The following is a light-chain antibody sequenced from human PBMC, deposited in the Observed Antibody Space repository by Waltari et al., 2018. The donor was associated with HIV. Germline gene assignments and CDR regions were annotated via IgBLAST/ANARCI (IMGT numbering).Light chain of an antibody. CDR1: KLGDKY. CDR2: QDS. J-gene: IGLJ2*01. V-gene: IGLV3-1*01. Sequence: SYELTQSPSVSVSPGQTASITCSGDKLGDKYACWYQQKPGRSPVLVIYQDSKRPSGIPERFSGSNSGNTATLTISGTQAMDEADYYCQAWDSSPNVVFGGGTKLTVL. CDR3: QAWDSSPNVV.